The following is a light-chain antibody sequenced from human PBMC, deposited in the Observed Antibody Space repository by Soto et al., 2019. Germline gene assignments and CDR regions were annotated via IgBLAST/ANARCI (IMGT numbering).Light chain of an antibody. Sequence: DIQMTQSPSSLSASVGDRVTITCRASQSISSYLNWYQQKPGKAPKLLIYAASSLQSEVPSRFSGSGSGTDFTLTITSLQPEDFATYYCQQSYGTPITFGQGTRLE. V-gene: IGKV1-39*01. CDR3: QQSYGTPIT. CDR1: QSISSY. CDR2: AAS. J-gene: IGKJ5*01.